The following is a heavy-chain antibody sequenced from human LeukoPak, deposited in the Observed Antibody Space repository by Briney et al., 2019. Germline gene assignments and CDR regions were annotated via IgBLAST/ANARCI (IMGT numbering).Heavy chain of an antibody. J-gene: IGHJ4*02. CDR3: ARHFAYSSSPYFDY. V-gene: IGHV4-59*08. CDR2: VYYTGST. D-gene: IGHD6-6*01. Sequence: SETLSLTCSVSGGSLSNYYWSWIRQPPGKGLEWIGYVYYTGSTNYNPSLKSRVTMFEDKSKNQFSLRLYSVTVADTTVYYCARHFAYSSSPYFDYWGQGSLVTVSS. CDR1: GGSLSNYY.